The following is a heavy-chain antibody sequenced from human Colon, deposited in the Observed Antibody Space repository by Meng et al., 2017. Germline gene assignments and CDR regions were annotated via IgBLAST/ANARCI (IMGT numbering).Heavy chain of an antibody. V-gene: IGHV4-4*02. CDR1: GHSLSSGNG. D-gene: IGHD6-13*01. J-gene: IGHJ4*02. Sequence: QVLLQESGPGLVKPSGTLSLSCAVSGHSLSSGNGWTWVRQPPGKGLEWIGEIYPSGRTSSNPSLQGRVTILLDKSKNQFSLELNSVTAADTAIYFCARKRTSPGTLGFDYWGQGTLVTAPQ. CDR2: IYPSGRT. CDR3: ARKRTSPGTLGFDY.